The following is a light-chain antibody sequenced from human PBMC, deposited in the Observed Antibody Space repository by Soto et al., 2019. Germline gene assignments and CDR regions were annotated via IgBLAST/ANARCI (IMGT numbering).Light chain of an antibody. CDR1: QSVSSSY. CDR3: QQYGSSLIN. CDR2: GAS. V-gene: IGKV3-20*01. J-gene: IGKJ5*01. Sequence: EIVLTQSPGTLSLSPGEGATLPCSASQSVSSSYLAWYQQKPGQAPRLLIYGASSRATGIPDRFSGSGSGTDFTLTISRLEPEDFAVYYCQQYGSSLINFGQGTRLEIK.